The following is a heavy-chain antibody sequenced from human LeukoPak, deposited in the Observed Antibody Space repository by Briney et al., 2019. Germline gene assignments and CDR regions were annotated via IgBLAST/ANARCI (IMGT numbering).Heavy chain of an antibody. D-gene: IGHD5-18*01. CDR3: AKGHSYGQKPHFDY. J-gene: IGHJ4*02. CDR2: ISGGGGST. Sequence: GGSLRLSCTASGFTFSTFDMSWVRQAPGKGLEWVSTISGGGGSTYYADSVKGRFTISRDNSKNTLYLQMNSLRAEDTAVYYCAKGHSYGQKPHFDYWGQGTLVTVSS. V-gene: IGHV3-23*01. CDR1: GFTFSTFD.